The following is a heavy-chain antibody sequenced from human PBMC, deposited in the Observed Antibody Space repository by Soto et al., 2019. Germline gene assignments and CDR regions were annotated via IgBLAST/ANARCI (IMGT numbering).Heavy chain of an antibody. CDR1: GFTFSSYG. CDR3: AKDFGTGGGY. V-gene: IGHV3-30*18. D-gene: IGHD7-27*01. Sequence: QVQLVESGGGVVQPGRSLRLSCAASGFTFSSYGMHWVRQAPGKGLEWVAVISYDGSNKYYADSGKGRFTISRDNSKNTLYLQMNSLRAEDTAVYYCAKDFGTGGGYWGQGTLVTVSS. J-gene: IGHJ4*02. CDR2: ISYDGSNK.